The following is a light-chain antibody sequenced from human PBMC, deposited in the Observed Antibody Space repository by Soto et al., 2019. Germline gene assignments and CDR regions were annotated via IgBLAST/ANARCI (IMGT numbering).Light chain of an antibody. Sequence: EVVMTQSPASLSASPGERVTLSCRASQNIRSSLAWYQQKPGQAPRLLIYGASSRATGIPDRFSGSGSGTDFTLTISRLEPEDFAVYYCQQYGSSPLTFGGGTK. CDR3: QQYGSSPLT. V-gene: IGKV3-20*01. CDR1: QNIRSS. CDR2: GAS. J-gene: IGKJ4*01.